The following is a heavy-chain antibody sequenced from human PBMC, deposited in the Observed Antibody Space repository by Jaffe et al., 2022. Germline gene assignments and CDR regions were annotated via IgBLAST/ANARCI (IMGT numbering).Heavy chain of an antibody. D-gene: IGHD4-17*01. CDR1: GYTFTSYA. CDR3: ARDRQSPYGDYRDADAFDI. J-gene: IGHJ3*02. V-gene: IGHV1-3*01. CDR2: INAGNGNT. Sequence: QVQLVQSGAEVKKPGASVKVSCKASGYTFTSYAMHWVRQAPGQRLEWMGWINAGNGNTKYSQKFQGRVTITRDTSASTAYMELSSLRSEDTAVYYCARDRQSPYGDYRDADAFDIWGQGTMVTVSS.